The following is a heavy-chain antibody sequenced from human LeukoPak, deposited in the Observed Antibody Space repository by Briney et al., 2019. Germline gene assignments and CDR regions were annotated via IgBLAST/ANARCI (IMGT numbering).Heavy chain of an antibody. CDR2: IYYGRST. V-gene: IGHV4-39*01. J-gene: IGHJ4*02. CDR3: ARRRIVATFDY. Sequence: SETLSLTCTVSGGSISSNDYYWAWIRQPPGKGLEWIGSIYYGRSTFYNPSLKSRVTISVDTSKNQFSLNLNTVTAADTAVYYCARRRIVATFDYWGQGTLVTVSS. CDR1: GGSISSNDYY. D-gene: IGHD2-21*01.